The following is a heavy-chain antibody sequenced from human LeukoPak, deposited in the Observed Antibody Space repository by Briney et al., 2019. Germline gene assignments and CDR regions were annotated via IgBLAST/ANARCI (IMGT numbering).Heavy chain of an antibody. D-gene: IGHD2-21*02. CDR1: GGSITNYY. CDR3: ARDAVTYDAFDI. J-gene: IGHJ3*02. Sequence: PSETLSLTCTVSGGSITNYYWNWIRPPPGKRLEWIGHVFYSGSTNYNPSLKSRVTISVDTSKNQFSLKLTSVTAADTALYYCARDAVTYDAFDIWGQGTMVTVSS. CDR2: VFYSGST. V-gene: IGHV4-59*01.